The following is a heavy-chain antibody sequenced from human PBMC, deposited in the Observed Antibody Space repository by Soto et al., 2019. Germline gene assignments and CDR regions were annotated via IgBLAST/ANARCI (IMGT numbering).Heavy chain of an antibody. J-gene: IGHJ6*03. Sequence: SETLCLTCTVSGGSISSYYWSWIRQPPGKGLEWIGYIYYSGSTNYNPSLKSRVTISVDTSKNQFSLKLSSVTAADTAVYYCARHKDYDFWSGSGYYYYMDVWGKGTTVTVSS. V-gene: IGHV4-59*08. CDR2: IYYSGST. D-gene: IGHD3-3*01. CDR1: GGSISSYY. CDR3: ARHKDYDFWSGSGYYYYMDV.